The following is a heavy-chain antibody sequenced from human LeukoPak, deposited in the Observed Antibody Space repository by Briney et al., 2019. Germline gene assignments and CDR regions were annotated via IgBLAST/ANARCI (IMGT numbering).Heavy chain of an antibody. CDR3: ARLARAMVDYYYYMDV. CDR1: GFTFTTYW. V-gene: IGHV3-7*01. Sequence: GESLRLSCAASGFTFTTYWMSWVRQAPGKGLEWVANIKQDGTEKYYVDSVKGRFTISRDNAKNSLYLQMNSLRAEDTAVYYCARLARAMVDYYYYMDVWGKGTTVTVSS. D-gene: IGHD5-18*01. J-gene: IGHJ6*03. CDR2: IKQDGTEK.